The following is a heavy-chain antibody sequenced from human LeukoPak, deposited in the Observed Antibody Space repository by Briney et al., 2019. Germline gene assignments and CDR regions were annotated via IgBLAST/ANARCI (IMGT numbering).Heavy chain of an antibody. CDR3: ARDRTTVTTLDY. Sequence: PGGSLRLSCAASGFTFSSYEMNWVRQAPGKGLEWVSYIISSGSTIYYADSVKGRFTISRDNAKNSLYLQMNSLRAEDTAVYYCARDRTTVTTLDYWGQGTLVTVSS. V-gene: IGHV3-48*03. CDR2: IISSGSTI. CDR1: GFTFSSYE. J-gene: IGHJ4*02. D-gene: IGHD4-11*01.